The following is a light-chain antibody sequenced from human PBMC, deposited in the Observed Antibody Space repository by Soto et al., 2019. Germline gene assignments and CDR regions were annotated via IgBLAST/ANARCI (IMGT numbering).Light chain of an antibody. CDR3: AAWDDTLTGYV. Sequence: QSVLTQPPSASGTPGQRVTIFCSGSSSSIGSNTVNWYQQLPGTAPKLLIYSNNQRPSGVPDRFSGSKSGTSASLAISGLQSEDEADYYCAAWDDTLTGYVFGTGTKVTVL. CDR2: SNN. J-gene: IGLJ1*01. CDR1: SSSIGSNT. V-gene: IGLV1-44*01.